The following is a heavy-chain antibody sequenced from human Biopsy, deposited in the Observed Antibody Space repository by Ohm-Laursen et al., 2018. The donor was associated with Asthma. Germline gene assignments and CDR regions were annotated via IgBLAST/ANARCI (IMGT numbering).Heavy chain of an antibody. J-gene: IGHJ6*02. V-gene: IGHV3-30-3*01. D-gene: IGHD1-20*01. CDR2: ISYDGTNK. CDR3: ARDLRSDNWNPWGMDV. Sequence: SLRLSCSASGFTFSDYDMHWVRQAPGKGLEWVAVISYDGTNKDYADSVKGRFTFSRDNSQNTLSLEMNSLRVEDTAVYYCARDLRSDNWNPWGMDVWGLGTTVTVAS. CDR1: GFTFSDYD.